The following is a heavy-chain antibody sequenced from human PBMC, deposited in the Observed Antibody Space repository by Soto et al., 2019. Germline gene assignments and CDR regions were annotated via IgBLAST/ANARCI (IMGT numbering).Heavy chain of an antibody. J-gene: IGHJ6*02. CDR1: GGTFSSYS. V-gene: IGHV1-18*01. CDR2: ISDYNGNT. D-gene: IGHD3-10*01. CDR3: AREGYYSGSGSDSPPRYYGMDV. Sequence: ASVKVSCKASGGTFSSYSISWVRQAPGQGLEWMGWISDYNGNTNYAQKFQGRVRMTTDTFTRTAYMELRSLRPDDTAVYYCAREGYYSGSGSDSPPRYYGMDVWG.